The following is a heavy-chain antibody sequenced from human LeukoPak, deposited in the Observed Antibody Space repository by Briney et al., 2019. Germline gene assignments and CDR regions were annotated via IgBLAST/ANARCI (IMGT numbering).Heavy chain of an antibody. CDR3: GYTNNFYH. CDR1: GLSISGQW. CDR2: IKHDGSEE. V-gene: IGHV3-7*01. Sequence: VASGLSISGQWMNWVRQAPGQGLEWVANIKHDGSEEYYVDSVKGRFTVSRDDGGNSVSLQMNSVRAEDTAVYYCGYTNNFYHWGQGTLVVVSS. J-gene: IGHJ4*02. D-gene: IGHD3-16*02.